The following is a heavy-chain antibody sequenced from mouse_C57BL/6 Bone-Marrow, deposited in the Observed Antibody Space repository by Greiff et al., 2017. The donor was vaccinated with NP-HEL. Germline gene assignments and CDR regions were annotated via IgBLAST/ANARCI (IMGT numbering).Heavy chain of an antibody. V-gene: IGHV1-64*01. J-gene: IGHJ2*01. CDR1: GYTFTSYW. D-gene: IGHD4-1*01. CDR2: IHPNSGST. CDR3: ARRWALDY. Sequence: QVQLQQPGAELVKPGASVKLSCKASGYTFTSYWMHWVKQRPGQGPEWIGMIHPNSGSTNYNEKFKSKATLTVDKSSSTAYMQLSGLTAEDSAVYYCARRWALDYWGQGTTLTVSS.